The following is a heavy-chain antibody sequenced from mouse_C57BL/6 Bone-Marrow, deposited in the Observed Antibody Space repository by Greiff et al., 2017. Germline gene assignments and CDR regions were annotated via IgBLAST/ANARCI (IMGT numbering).Heavy chain of an antibody. D-gene: IGHD3-3*01. CDR1: GFTFSSYG. CDR2: ISSGGSYT. CDR3: ARHRAPCFDY. J-gene: IGHJ2*02. Sequence: EVKLMESGGDLVKPGGSLKLSCAASGFTFSSYGMSWVRQTPDKRLEWVATISSGGSYTYYPDSVKGRFTTSRDNAKNPLYLQMRSLKSEDTAMYYCARHRAPCFDYWGQGTSLTVSS. V-gene: IGHV5-6*01.